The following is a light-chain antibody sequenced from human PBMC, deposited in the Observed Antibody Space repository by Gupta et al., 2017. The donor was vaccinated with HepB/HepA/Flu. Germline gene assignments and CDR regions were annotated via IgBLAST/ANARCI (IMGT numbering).Light chain of an antibody. Sequence: DIQMTQSPSTLSASVGDRVTITCRASQSISSWLAWYQQKPGKAPKLLLYEASSLESGVPSRFSGSGSGTEFTLTISSLQPDDFASYYCQQYNGYPRTLGQGTKVEIK. CDR2: EAS. V-gene: IGKV1-5*03. CDR3: QQYNGYPRT. CDR1: QSISSW. J-gene: IGKJ1*01.